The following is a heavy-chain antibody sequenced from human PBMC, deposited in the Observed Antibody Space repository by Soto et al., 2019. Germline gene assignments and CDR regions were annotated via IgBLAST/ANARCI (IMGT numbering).Heavy chain of an antibody. D-gene: IGHD6-19*01. J-gene: IGHJ5*02. CDR3: ARSSGWHNWFDP. CDR2: INHSGST. Sequence: KPTESLSLTCAVYGGSCSGYYWSWIRQPPGKGLEWIGEINHSGSTNYNPSLKSRVTISVDTSKNQFSLKLSSVTAADTAVYYCARSSGWHNWFDPWGQGTLVTVSS. CDR1: GGSCSGYY. V-gene: IGHV4-34*01.